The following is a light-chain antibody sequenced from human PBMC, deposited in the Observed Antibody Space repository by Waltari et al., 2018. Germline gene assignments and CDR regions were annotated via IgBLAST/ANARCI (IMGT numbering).Light chain of an antibody. CDR1: SGSRSPTSY. V-gene: IGLV8-61*01. CDR2: KAN. J-gene: IGLJ3*02. CDR3: ALYMGSGIWV. Sequence: QTVVTQEPSLSVSPGGTVTLTCALSSGSRSPTSYPTWYQQTPGQAPRTLVYKANARSSGVPDRFSGSILGNTAALTITGAQADDESDYYCALYMGSGIWVFGGGTRLTVL.